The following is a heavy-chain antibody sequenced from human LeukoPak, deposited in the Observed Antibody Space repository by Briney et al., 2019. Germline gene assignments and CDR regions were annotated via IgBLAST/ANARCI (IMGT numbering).Heavy chain of an antibody. D-gene: IGHD1-20*01. CDR1: GGSFSGYY. V-gene: IGHV4-34*01. CDR3: ARRGITGTTLFDY. CDR2: INHSGST. Sequence: PSETLSLTCAVYGGSFSGYYWSWIRQPPGKGLEWIGEINHSGSTNYNPSLKSRVTISVDTSKNQFSLKLSSVTAADTAVYYCARRGITGTTLFDYWGQGTLVTVSS. J-gene: IGHJ4*02.